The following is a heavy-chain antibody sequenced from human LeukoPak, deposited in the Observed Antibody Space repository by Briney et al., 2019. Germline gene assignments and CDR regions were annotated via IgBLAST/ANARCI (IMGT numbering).Heavy chain of an antibody. J-gene: IGHJ3*02. CDR3: ARVDKRYCSSTSCYRGLAFDI. D-gene: IGHD2-2*02. CDR2: IYYSGST. CDR1: GGSISSGDYY. V-gene: IGHV4-30-4*08. Sequence: SETLSLTCTVSGGSISSGDYYWSWIRQPPGKGLEWIGYIYYSGSTYYNPSPKSRVTISVDTSKNQFSLKLSSVTAADTAVYYCARVDKRYCSSTSCYRGLAFDIWGQGTMVTVSS.